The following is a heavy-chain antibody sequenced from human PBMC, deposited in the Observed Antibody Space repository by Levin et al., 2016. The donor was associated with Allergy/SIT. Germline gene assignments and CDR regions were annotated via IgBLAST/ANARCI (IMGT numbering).Heavy chain of an antibody. V-gene: IGHV4-31*03. CDR3: ARDFRGITMVRGAAGVV. CDR2: IYYSGST. D-gene: IGHD3-10*01. J-gene: IGHJ6*04. Sequence: SETLSLTCTVSGGSISSGGYYWSWIRQHPGKGLEWIGYIYYSGSTYYNPSLKSRVTISVDTSKNQFSLKLSSVTAADTAVYYCARDFRGITMVRGAAGVVWGKGTTVTVSS. CDR1: GGSISSGGYY.